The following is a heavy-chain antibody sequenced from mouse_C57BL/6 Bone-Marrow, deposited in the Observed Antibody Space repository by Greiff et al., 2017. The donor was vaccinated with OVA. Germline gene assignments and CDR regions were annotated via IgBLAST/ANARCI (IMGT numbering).Heavy chain of an antibody. D-gene: IGHD1-1*01. V-gene: IGHV1-4*01. CDR1: GYTFTSYT. Sequence: QVQLQQSGAELARPGASVKMSCKASGYTFTSYTMHWVKQRPGQGLEWIGYINPSSGYTKYNQKFKDKATLTADKSSSTAYMQLSSLTSEDSAVYYCAREGYYYGSSYVAWVYWGQGTLVTVSA. CDR2: INPSSGYT. CDR3: AREGYYYGSSYVAWVY. J-gene: IGHJ3*01.